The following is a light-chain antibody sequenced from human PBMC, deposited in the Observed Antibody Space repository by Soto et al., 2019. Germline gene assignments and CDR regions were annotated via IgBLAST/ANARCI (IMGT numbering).Light chain of an antibody. CDR3: QQYCSVPLT. Sequence: EIVLTQSPGTLSLSPGERATLSCRASESVSTSYLAGYQQQPGQAPRLLIYGASSRAAGILDRFSGSGSGADYALTISRLEPEDFAVYYCQQYCSVPLTFGGGTKVEIK. V-gene: IGKV3-20*01. CDR2: GAS. CDR1: ESVSTSY. J-gene: IGKJ4*01.